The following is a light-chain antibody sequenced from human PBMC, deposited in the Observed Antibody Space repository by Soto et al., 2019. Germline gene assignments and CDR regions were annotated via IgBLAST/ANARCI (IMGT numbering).Light chain of an antibody. V-gene: IGLV1-51*01. Sequence: QSALTQPPSVSAAPGQKVTISCFGSSSNIGNNYVSWYQQLPGTAPKLLIYDNHKRPSGIPDRFSGSKSGTSATLGITGLQTGDEAGYYCGTWDSSLSAYVFGTGTKVTVL. CDR3: GTWDSSLSAYV. CDR1: SSNIGNNY. J-gene: IGLJ1*01. CDR2: DNH.